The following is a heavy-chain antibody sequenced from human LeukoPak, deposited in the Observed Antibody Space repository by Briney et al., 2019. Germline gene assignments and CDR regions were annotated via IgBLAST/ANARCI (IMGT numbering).Heavy chain of an antibody. Sequence: SETLSLTCSVSGGSISTYYWSWIRQPPGKGLEWIGYIYNGGSTNYHPSLKSRVTISVDTSKNQFSLKLSSVTAADTAVYYCARHYVFVYGGSSFDYWGQGTLVTVSS. J-gene: IGHJ4*02. CDR1: GGSISTYY. D-gene: IGHD2-8*01. CDR3: ARHYVFVYGGSSFDY. V-gene: IGHV4-59*08. CDR2: IYNGGST.